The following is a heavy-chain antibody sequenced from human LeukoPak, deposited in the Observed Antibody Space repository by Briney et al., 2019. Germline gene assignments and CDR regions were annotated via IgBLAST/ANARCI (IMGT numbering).Heavy chain of an antibody. CDR2: IYTSGST. CDR1: GGSISSGSYY. CDR3: ARRRGYSSGWSDY. Sequence: SQTLSLTCTVSGGSISSGSYYWSWIRQPAGKGLEWIGRIYTSGSTNYNPSLKSRVTISVDTSKNQFSLKLSSVTAADTAVYYCARRRGYSSGWSDYWGQGTLVTVSS. D-gene: IGHD6-19*01. V-gene: IGHV4-61*02. J-gene: IGHJ4*02.